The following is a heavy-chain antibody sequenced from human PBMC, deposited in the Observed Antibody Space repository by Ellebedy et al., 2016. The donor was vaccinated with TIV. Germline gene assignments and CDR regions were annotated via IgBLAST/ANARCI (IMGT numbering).Heavy chain of an antibody. V-gene: IGHV3-7*01. CDR2: INPDGSKQ. J-gene: IGHJ4*02. CDR3: STVQWYRSEY. Sequence: GGSLRLSCVASGFTFSSYWMSWVRQAPGKGLEWVANINPDGSKQYYVDSVKGRFTISRDSAKNSLYLQMNTLGGEDTAVYYCSTVQWYRSEYWGQGTLVTVSS. CDR1: GFTFSSYW. D-gene: IGHD6-19*01.